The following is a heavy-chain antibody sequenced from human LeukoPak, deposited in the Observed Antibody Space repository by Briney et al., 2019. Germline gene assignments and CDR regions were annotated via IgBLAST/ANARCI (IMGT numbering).Heavy chain of an antibody. CDR2: IYHSGST. D-gene: IGHD2-15*01. V-gene: IGHV4-30-4*01. J-gene: IGHJ3*02. CDR3: ARALGYCSGGSCYGHDAFDI. Sequence: PSETLSLTCTVSGGSISSGDYYWSWIRQPPGKGLEWIGYIYHSGSTYYNPSLKSRVTISVDTSKNQFSLKLSSVTAADTAVYYCARALGYCSGGSCYGHDAFDIWGQGTMVTVSS. CDR1: GGSISSGDYY.